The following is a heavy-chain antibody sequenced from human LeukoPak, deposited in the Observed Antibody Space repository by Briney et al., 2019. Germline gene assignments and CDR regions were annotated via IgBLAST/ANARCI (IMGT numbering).Heavy chain of an antibody. CDR2: ISYDGSNK. Sequence: GGSLRLSCAASGFTFSSYAMHWVRQAPGKGLEWVAVISYDGSNKYYADSVKGRFTISRDNSKNTLYLQMNSLRAEDTAVYYCAKDGPYSSGYYYEYGMDVWGQGTTVTVSS. J-gene: IGHJ6*02. CDR3: AKDGPYSSGYYYEYGMDV. CDR1: GFTFSSYA. D-gene: IGHD3-22*01. V-gene: IGHV3-30-3*01.